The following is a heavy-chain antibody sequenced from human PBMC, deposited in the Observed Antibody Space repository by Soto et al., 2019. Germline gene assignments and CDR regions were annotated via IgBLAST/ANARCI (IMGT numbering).Heavy chain of an antibody. CDR3: AREDSSGWYSNGMDV. Sequence: ASVKVSCKASGYTFTSYAMHWVRQAPGQRLEWMGWINAGNGNTKYSQKFQGRVTITRDTSASTAYMELSSLRSEDTAVYYCAREDSSGWYSNGMDVWGQGTTVTVSS. J-gene: IGHJ6*02. CDR2: INAGNGNT. CDR1: GYTFTSYA. V-gene: IGHV1-3*01. D-gene: IGHD6-19*01.